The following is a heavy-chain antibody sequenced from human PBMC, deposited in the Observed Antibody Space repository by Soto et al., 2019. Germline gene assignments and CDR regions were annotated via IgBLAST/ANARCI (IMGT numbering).Heavy chain of an antibody. CDR1: GGTFRTSA. CDR2: IMPVFPTP. CDR3: ASNKDSQQISGNYYYIMDV. Sequence: QVQLVQSGAEVKKPGSSVKVSCKTSGGTFRTSAISWVRQAPGQGLEWMGGIMPVFPTPDYAQKFQGRVTITADESTSTAYRELSSLRSEDTAVYYCASNKDSQQISGNYYYIMDVWGQGTTVTVSS. D-gene: IGHD5-18*01. V-gene: IGHV1-69*12. J-gene: IGHJ6*01.